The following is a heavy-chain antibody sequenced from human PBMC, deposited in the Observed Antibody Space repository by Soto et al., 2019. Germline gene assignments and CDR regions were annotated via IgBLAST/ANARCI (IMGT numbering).Heavy chain of an antibody. J-gene: IGHJ4*02. CDR1: GYTFTHYD. CDR3: ARDRGDGDSYSDY. CDR2: INPSSGDT. V-gene: IGHV1-3*01. D-gene: IGHD4-17*01. Sequence: GASVKVSCKASGYTFTHYDINWVRQATRQGLEWMGWINPSSGDTKYSQKFQGRVTITRDTSASTAYMELSSLRSEDTALYYCARDRGDGDSYSDYWGQGTLVTVSS.